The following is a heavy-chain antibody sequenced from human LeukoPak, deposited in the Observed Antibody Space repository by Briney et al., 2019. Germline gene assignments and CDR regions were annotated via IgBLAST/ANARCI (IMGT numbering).Heavy chain of an antibody. J-gene: IGHJ4*02. Sequence: SETLSLTCTVSGGSTSTYYLSWLRQRAGKGLEWIGRIYTNGITDYNPSLQSRVTMSVDTSKNQFSLKLNSVTAADTAVYYCARGGTSFDYWGQGTLVTVSS. CDR3: ARGGTSFDY. V-gene: IGHV4-4*07. CDR2: IYTNGIT. CDR1: GGSTSTYY.